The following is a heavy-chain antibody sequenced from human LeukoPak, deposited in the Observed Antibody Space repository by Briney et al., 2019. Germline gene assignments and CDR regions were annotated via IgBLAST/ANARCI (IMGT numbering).Heavy chain of an antibody. D-gene: IGHD5-12*01. Sequence: PSETLSLTCTVSGGSISSYYWSWIRQPPGKGLEWIGYIYYTGSTIYNPSLKSRVTISVDTSKNQFSLKLSSVTAADTAVYYCARVEYSGYDYRGAFDIWGQGTMVTVSS. J-gene: IGHJ3*02. CDR3: ARVEYSGYDYRGAFDI. CDR1: GGSISSYY. CDR2: IYYTGST. V-gene: IGHV4-59*01.